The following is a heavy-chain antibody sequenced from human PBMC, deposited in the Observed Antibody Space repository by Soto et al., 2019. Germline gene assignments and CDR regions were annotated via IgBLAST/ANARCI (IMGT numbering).Heavy chain of an antibody. J-gene: IGHJ4*02. Sequence: DVQVLESGGGSVQPGGSLRLSCTASGFIFSSYAMSWVRQAPGKGLEWVSAITGSGGSTYYADSVKGRFTISRDNSQNTLYLQMNSLRADDAAVYYCAKHTYSMSSLYYFDFWGQGTLVTVSS. CDR1: GFIFSSYA. CDR2: ITGSGGST. V-gene: IGHV3-23*01. D-gene: IGHD6-6*01. CDR3: AKHTYSMSSLYYFDF.